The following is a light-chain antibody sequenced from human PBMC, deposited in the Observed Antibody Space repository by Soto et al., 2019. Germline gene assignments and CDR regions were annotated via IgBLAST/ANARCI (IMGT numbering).Light chain of an antibody. Sequence: QSVRTQPPSVSGAPGQRVTISCTGSSSNIGANYDVHWYQHLPGTAPKLLIFGNNNRPSGVPDRFSGSKSGTSASLAITGLQAEDEGDYYCQSYDSTLSARYVFGTGTKVTVL. CDR3: QSYDSTLSARYV. CDR1: SSNIGANYD. J-gene: IGLJ1*01. CDR2: GNN. V-gene: IGLV1-40*01.